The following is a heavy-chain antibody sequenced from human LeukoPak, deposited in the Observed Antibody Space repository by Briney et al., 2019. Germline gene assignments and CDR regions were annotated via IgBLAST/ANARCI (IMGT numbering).Heavy chain of an antibody. J-gene: IGHJ6*02. Sequence: SETLSLTCAVYGGSFSGYYWSWIRQPPGKGLEWIGEINHSGSTNYNPSLKSRVTISVDTSKNQSSLKLSSVTAADTAVYYCARVFDFWSGYPRYYYGMDVWGQGTTVTVSS. CDR1: GGSFSGYY. CDR2: INHSGST. CDR3: ARVFDFWSGYPRYYYGMDV. V-gene: IGHV4-34*01. D-gene: IGHD3-3*01.